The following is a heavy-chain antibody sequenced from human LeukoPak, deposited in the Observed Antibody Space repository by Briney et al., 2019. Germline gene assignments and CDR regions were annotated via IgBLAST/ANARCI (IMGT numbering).Heavy chain of an antibody. V-gene: IGHV3-30-3*01. CDR3: PRERYYYDSSGSYYFDY. CDR2: ISYDGSNK. Sequence: PGRSLRLSCAAFGFTFSSYAMHWVRQAPGKGLEWVAVISYDGSNKYYADSVKGRFTISRDNSKNTLYLQMNSLRAEDTAVYYCPRERYYYDSSGSYYFDYWGQGTLVTVSS. CDR1: GFTFSSYA. D-gene: IGHD3-22*01. J-gene: IGHJ4*02.